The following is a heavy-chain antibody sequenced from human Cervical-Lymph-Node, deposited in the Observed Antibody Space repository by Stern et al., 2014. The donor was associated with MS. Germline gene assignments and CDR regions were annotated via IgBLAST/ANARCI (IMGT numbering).Heavy chain of an antibody. CDR3: ARSSSPSPYYYYGMDV. V-gene: IGHV3-33*01. CDR2: IWYDGSNK. J-gene: IGHJ6*02. D-gene: IGHD6-13*01. Sequence: VPLAESGGGVVPPGRALRLSCAASGFTFSSYGMHWVRQAPAQGLEWVAVIWYDGSNKYYADSVKGRFTISRDNSKNTLYLQMNSLRAEDTAVYYCARSSSPSPYYYYGMDVWGQGTTVTVSS. CDR1: GFTFSSYG.